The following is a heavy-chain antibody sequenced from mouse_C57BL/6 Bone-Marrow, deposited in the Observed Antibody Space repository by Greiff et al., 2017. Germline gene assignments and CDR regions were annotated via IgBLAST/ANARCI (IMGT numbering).Heavy chain of an antibody. CDR2: IFPGSGST. D-gene: IGHD2-5*01. CDR1: GYTFTDYY. V-gene: IGHV1-75*01. Sequence: VQLQQSGPELVKPGASVKISCKASGYTFTDYYINWVKQRPGQGLEWIGWIFPGSGSTYYNEKFKGKATLTVDKSSSTAYMLLSSLTSEDSAVYFCARRAYYSNFHVDYFDYWGQGTTLTVSS. CDR3: ARRAYYSNFHVDYFDY. J-gene: IGHJ2*01.